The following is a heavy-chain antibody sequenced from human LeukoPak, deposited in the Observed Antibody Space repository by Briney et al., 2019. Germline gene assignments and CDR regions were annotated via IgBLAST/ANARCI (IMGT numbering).Heavy chain of an antibody. Sequence: PSETLSLTCAVSGGSISSSNWWSWVRQPPGKGLEWMGEIYHSGSTNYNPSLKSRVTISVDKSKNQFSLKLSSVTAADTAVYYCASANPHSGNYYNWFDPWGQGTLVTVSS. V-gene: IGHV4-4*02. CDR2: IYHSGST. CDR1: GGSISSSNW. J-gene: IGHJ5*02. CDR3: ASANPHSGNYYNWFDP. D-gene: IGHD3-10*01.